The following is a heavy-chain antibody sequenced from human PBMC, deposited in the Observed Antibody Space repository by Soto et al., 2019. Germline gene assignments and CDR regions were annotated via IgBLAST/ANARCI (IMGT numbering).Heavy chain of an antibody. J-gene: IGHJ4*02. Sequence: QVHLVQSGAEVKKPGSSVKVSCKASGDTFSSHTISWVRQAPGQGLEWMGRIIPSLDIANYAQRFQGRVRITADKSTTTAYMELSSLTPEDTAMYYCARDTSLYGDFDFWGQGTRVAVSS. V-gene: IGHV1-69*08. D-gene: IGHD4-17*01. CDR2: IIPSLDIA. CDR3: ARDTSLYGDFDF. CDR1: GDTFSSHT.